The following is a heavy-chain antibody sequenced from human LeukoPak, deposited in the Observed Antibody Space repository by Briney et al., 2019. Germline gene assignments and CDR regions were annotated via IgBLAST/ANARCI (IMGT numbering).Heavy chain of an antibody. Sequence: PSETLSLTCAVYGGSFSGYYWSWIRQPPGKGLEWIGEINHSGSTNYNPSLKSRVTISVDTSKNQFSLKLSSVTAADAAVYYCARGRIWRHQSITIFGVVIDYWGQGTLVTVSS. CDR1: GGSFSGYY. CDR2: INHSGST. J-gene: IGHJ4*02. CDR3: ARGRIWRHQSITIFGVVIDY. D-gene: IGHD3-3*01. V-gene: IGHV4-34*01.